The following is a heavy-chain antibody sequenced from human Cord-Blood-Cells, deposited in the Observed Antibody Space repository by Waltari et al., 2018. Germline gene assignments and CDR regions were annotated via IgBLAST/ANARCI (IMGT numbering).Heavy chain of an antibody. J-gene: IGHJ4*02. CDR2: IYYSGST. Sequence: QVQLQESGPGLVKPSETLSLTCTVSGGSVSSGSYYWSWIRPPPGKGLEWIGYIYYSGSTNYNPSRKSRVTISVDTSKNQFSLKLSSVTAADTAVYYCARSGLKLDAESFDYWGQGTLVTVSS. D-gene: IGHD1-26*01. CDR1: GGSVSSGSYY. V-gene: IGHV4-61*01. CDR3: ARSGLKLDAESFDY.